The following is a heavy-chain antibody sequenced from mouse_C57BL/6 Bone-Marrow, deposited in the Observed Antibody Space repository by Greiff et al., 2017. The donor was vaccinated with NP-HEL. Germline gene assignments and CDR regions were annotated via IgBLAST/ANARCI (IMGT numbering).Heavy chain of an antibody. CDR1: GYTFTTYP. Sequence: QVQLKESGAELVKPGASVKMSCKASGYTFTTYPIEWMKQNHGKSLEWIGNFHPYNDDTKYNEKFKGKATLTVEKSSSTVYLELSRLTSDDSAVYYCAMGTYDYDGFAYWGQGTLVTVSA. D-gene: IGHD2-4*01. V-gene: IGHV1-47*01. CDR3: AMGTYDYDGFAY. J-gene: IGHJ3*01. CDR2: FHPYNDDT.